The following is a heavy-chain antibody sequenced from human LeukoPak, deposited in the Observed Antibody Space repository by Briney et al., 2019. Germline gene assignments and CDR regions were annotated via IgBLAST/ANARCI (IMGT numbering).Heavy chain of an antibody. CDR1: ELIFSDFC. CDR3: ARDGYGSGKKESNAFDI. CDR2: IKKDGSEK. J-gene: IGHJ3*02. V-gene: IGHV3-7*03. Sequence: PGGSLRLSCVASELIFSDFCMTWVRHSRGKGLEWVATIKKDGSEKYYVDSVKGRFTISRDNAKNSLYLQMNSLRAEDTAVYYCARDGYGSGKKESNAFDIWGQGTMVTVSS. D-gene: IGHD3-10*01.